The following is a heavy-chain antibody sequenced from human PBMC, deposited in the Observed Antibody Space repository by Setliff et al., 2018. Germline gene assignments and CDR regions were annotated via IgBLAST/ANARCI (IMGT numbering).Heavy chain of an antibody. Sequence: SVKVSCKASGGTFSSYAISWVRQAPGQGLERMGRIIPIFGTANYAQKFQGRVTITADKSTSTAYMELSSLTSEDTAIYYCARGDVYSGSYYHFDYWGQGTLVTVSS. CDR2: IIPIFGTA. CDR3: ARGDVYSGSYYHFDY. J-gene: IGHJ4*02. D-gene: IGHD1-26*01. V-gene: IGHV1-69*06. CDR1: GGTFSSYA.